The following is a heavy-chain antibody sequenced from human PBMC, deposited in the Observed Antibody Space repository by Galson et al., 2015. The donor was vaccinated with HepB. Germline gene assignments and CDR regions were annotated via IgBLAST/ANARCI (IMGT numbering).Heavy chain of an antibody. J-gene: IGHJ5*02. D-gene: IGHD6-19*01. CDR1: GYTFTSYD. CDR2: MNPNSGNT. CDR3: ARKCLGSSGCPLGNWFDP. V-gene: IGHV1-8*01. Sequence: SVKVSCKASGYTFTSYDINWVRQATGQGLEWMGWMNPNSGNTGYAQKFQGRVTMTRNTSISTAYMELSSLRSEDTAVYYCARKCLGSSGCPLGNWFDPWGQGTLVTVSS.